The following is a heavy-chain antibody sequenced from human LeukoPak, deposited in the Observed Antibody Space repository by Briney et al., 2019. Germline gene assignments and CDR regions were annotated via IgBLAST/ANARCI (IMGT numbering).Heavy chain of an antibody. Sequence: SGTLSLTCTVSGGSIRSSGYYWGWIRQPPGKGLEWIGSIYYTGITYYNPSLKSRVTISVDTSKNQFSLKLSSVTAADTAVYYCARLDIAVVPATSFDFWGQGTLVTVSS. CDR2: IYYTGIT. V-gene: IGHV4-39*01. CDR3: ARLDIAVVPATSFDF. CDR1: GGSIRSSGYY. J-gene: IGHJ4*02. D-gene: IGHD2-2*03.